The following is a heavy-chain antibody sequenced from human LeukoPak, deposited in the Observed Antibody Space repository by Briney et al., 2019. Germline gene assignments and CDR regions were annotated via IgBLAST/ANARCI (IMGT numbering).Heavy chain of an antibody. CDR2: ISYDGSNK. V-gene: IGHV3-30*18. J-gene: IGHJ1*01. Sequence: PGGSLRLSCAASGFTFSSYGVHWVRQAPGKGLEWVAVISYDGSNKYYADSVKGRFTISRDNSKNTLYLQMNSLRAEDTAVYYCAKGKQLWLLAEYFQHWGQGTLVTVSS. CDR3: AKGKQLWLLAEYFQH. CDR1: GFTFSSYG. D-gene: IGHD5-18*01.